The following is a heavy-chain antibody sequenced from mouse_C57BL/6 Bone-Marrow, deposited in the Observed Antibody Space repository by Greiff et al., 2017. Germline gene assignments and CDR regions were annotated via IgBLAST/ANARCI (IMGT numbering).Heavy chain of an antibody. Sequence: EVQLQQSGPELVKPGASVKISCKASGYTFTDYYMNWVKQSHGKSLEWIGDINPNNGGTSYNQKFKGKATLTVDKSSSTAYMELRSLTSEDSAVYDCARCYYYGSSYGYFDVWGTGTTVTVSS. CDR3: ARCYYYGSSYGYFDV. J-gene: IGHJ1*03. CDR1: GYTFTDYY. V-gene: IGHV1-26*01. D-gene: IGHD1-1*01. CDR2: INPNNGGT.